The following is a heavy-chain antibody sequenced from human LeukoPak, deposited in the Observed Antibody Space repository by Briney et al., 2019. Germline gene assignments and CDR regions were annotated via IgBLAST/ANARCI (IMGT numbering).Heavy chain of an antibody. J-gene: IGHJ4*02. Sequence: PGGSLRLSCAASGFTVSSYAMHWVRQPTGKGLEWVSALGIAGDTFYPGSVKGRFTISRENARNSLYLQMNSLRAEDTAMYYCARQMQSHGNFDSWGQGTLVTVSS. CDR3: ARQMQSHGNFDS. V-gene: IGHV3-13*01. CDR1: GFTVSSYA. D-gene: IGHD1-26*01. CDR2: LGIAGDT.